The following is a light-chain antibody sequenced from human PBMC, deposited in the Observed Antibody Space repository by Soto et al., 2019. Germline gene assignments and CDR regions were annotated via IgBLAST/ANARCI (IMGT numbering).Light chain of an antibody. J-gene: IGKJ4*01. Sequence: DIQLTQSPSFLSASVGDRITITCRASQGIRSNLAWYQQKPGKAPKILISGASSLQGGVPSRFSGSGSWTDFTLTISCLQPEDFATYYCLQLNDYPLTFGGGTKVDIK. CDR3: LQLNDYPLT. V-gene: IGKV1-9*01. CDR2: GAS. CDR1: QGIRSN.